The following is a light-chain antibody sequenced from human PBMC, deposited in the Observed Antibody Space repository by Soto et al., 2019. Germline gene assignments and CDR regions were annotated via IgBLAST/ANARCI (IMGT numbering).Light chain of an antibody. Sequence: DIQITHSPSTLSASVGDRVSITCRASQSIIRLLAWYQQRPGKAPKLLICDASTLESGVPPRFSGSGSGTEFTLTISGLQPDDFATYYCQQSYSTPRTFGQGTKVDI. CDR2: DAS. CDR3: QQSYSTPRT. J-gene: IGKJ1*01. V-gene: IGKV1-5*01. CDR1: QSIIRL.